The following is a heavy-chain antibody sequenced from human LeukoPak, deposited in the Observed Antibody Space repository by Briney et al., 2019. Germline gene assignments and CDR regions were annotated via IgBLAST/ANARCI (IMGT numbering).Heavy chain of an antibody. Sequence: GGSLRLSCAASGFTFSSYSMHWVRQAPGKGLEWVSSISSSSSYIYYADSVKGRFTISRDNAKNSLYLQMNSLRAEDTAVYYCARTESIAALLFDYRGQGTLVTVSS. CDR3: ARTESIAALLFDY. V-gene: IGHV3-21*01. CDR1: GFTFSSYS. D-gene: IGHD6-6*01. CDR2: ISSSSSYI. J-gene: IGHJ4*02.